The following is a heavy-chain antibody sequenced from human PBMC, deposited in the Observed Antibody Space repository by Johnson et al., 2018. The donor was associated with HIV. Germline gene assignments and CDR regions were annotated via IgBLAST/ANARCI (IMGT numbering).Heavy chain of an antibody. CDR3: ARPAYSGTWTDAFDI. CDR2: IRYDGSNK. J-gene: IGHJ3*02. V-gene: IGHV3-33*08. D-gene: IGHD1-26*01. CDR1: GFTFSSYA. Sequence: VQVVESGGGVVQPGRSLRLSCAASGFTFSSYAMHWVRQAPGKGLEWVAFIRYDGSNKYYADSVKGRFTISRDNSKNTLYLQMNSLRAEDTALYYCARPAYSGTWTDAFDIWGQGTMVTVSS.